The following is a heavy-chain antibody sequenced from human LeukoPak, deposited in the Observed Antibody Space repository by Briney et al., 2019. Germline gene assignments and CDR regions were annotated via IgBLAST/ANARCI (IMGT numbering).Heavy chain of an antibody. D-gene: IGHD3-22*01. J-gene: IGHJ4*02. CDR1: GGTFSSYA. V-gene: IGHV1-69*05. CDR2: IIPIFGTA. Sequence: SVKVSCKASGGTFSSYAISWVRQAPGQGLEWMGGIIPIFGTANYAQKFQGRVTITTDESTSTAYMELRSLRSNDTAVYYCAGSDGVVFYDSSGLPTEDYWGQGTLVTVSS. CDR3: AGSDGVVFYDSSGLPTEDY.